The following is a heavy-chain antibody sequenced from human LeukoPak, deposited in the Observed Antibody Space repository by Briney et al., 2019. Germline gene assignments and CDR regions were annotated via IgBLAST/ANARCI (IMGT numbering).Heavy chain of an antibody. J-gene: IGHJ4*02. V-gene: IGHV4-59*01. CDR2: IYHSGST. CDR3: ARVAGTKRGYNAYDY. D-gene: IGHD5-12*01. Sequence: PSETLSLTCTVSGGSMSTYYWSWIRQPPGKGLEWIGYIYHSGSTNYNPSLKSRVTISVDTSKNHFSLKLSSVTAADTAVYYCARVAGTKRGYNAYDYWGQGTLVTVSS. CDR1: GGSMSTYY.